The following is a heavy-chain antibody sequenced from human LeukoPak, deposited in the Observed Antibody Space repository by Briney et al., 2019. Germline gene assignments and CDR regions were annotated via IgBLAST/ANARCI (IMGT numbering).Heavy chain of an antibody. Sequence: PGGSLRLSCAASGFTFSSYGMHWVRQAPGKGLEWVAFTRYDGSNKYYADSVKGRFTISRDNSKNTLYLQMNSLRAEDTAVYYCAKDGFTDSSSWYPFYYYYYYMDVWGKGATVTISS. CDR3: AKDGFTDSSSWYPFYYYYYYMDV. CDR1: GFTFSSYG. D-gene: IGHD6-13*01. CDR2: TRYDGSNK. V-gene: IGHV3-30*02. J-gene: IGHJ6*03.